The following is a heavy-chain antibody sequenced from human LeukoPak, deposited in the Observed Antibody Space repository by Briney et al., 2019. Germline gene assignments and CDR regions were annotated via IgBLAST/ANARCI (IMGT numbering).Heavy chain of an antibody. CDR2: ISSDGKNK. CDR3: ARAPGSSSSWSYFDF. J-gene: IGHJ4*02. V-gene: IGHV3-30*04. CDR1: GFTFSSYA. Sequence: GRSLRLSCAASGFTFSSYAVHWVRQAPGKGLEWAAVISSDGKNKNYADSVKGRFTISRDNSKNTLSLQMNSLRAEDTAVYYCARAPGSSSSWSYFDFWGQGILVTVSS. D-gene: IGHD3-22*01.